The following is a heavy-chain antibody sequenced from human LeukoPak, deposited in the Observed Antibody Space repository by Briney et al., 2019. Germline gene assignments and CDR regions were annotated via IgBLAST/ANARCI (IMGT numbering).Heavy chain of an antibody. CDR3: AKGVDRVATINGGFDY. CDR1: GFTFSSYA. CDR2: ISGSGDIT. V-gene: IGHV3-23*01. J-gene: IGHJ4*02. Sequence: GGSLRLSCAACGFTFSSYAWNWVRQAPGKGLEWVSGISGSGDITYYADSVKGGFTISRENSKRTLYMRMNSLRAEDTAVYYCAKGVDRVATINGGFDYWGQGTLVTVSS. D-gene: IGHD5-12*01.